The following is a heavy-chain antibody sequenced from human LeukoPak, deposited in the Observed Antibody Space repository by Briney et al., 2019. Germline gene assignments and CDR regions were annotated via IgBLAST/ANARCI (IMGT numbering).Heavy chain of an antibody. J-gene: IGHJ4*02. CDR2: IYYSGST. V-gene: IGHV4-39*07. D-gene: IGHD3-3*01. CDR1: GGSISSSSYY. Sequence: SGTLSLTCAVSGGSISSSSYYWGWIRQPPGKGLEWIGSIYYSGSTYYNPSLKSRVTISIDTSKNQFSLKLSSVTAADTAVYYCARGGFLEWLLLGDYWGQGTLVSVSS. CDR3: ARGGFLEWLLLGDY.